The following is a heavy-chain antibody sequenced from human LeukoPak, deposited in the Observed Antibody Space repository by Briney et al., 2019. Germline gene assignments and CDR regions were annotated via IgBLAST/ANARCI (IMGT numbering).Heavy chain of an antibody. CDR2: ISSSGSTI. CDR3: ARGLVRGVNDY. J-gene: IGHJ4*02. Sequence: GGSLRLSCAASGFTFSHYSMNWVRQAPGKGLEWVSYISSSGSTIYYADSVKGRFTISRDNAKNSLYLQMNSLRAEDTAVYYCARGLVRGVNDYWGQGTLVTVSS. V-gene: IGHV3-48*04. CDR1: GFTFSHYS. D-gene: IGHD3-10*01.